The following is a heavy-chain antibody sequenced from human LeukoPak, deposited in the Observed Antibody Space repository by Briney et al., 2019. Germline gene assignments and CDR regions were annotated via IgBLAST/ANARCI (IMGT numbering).Heavy chain of an antibody. Sequence: GGSLRPSCAASGFDVIINYMSWVRQAPGKGLEWVSVIYSGGNTQYGGPYYADSVKGRFTISRHNSDNTLYLEMNSLTAEDTAVYYCASSCDDESSGYHRPPAYWGQGTLVTVSA. V-gene: IGHV3-53*04. J-gene: IGHJ4*02. CDR1: GFDVIINY. CDR2: IYSGGNTQYGGP. CDR3: ASSCDDESSGYHRPPAY. D-gene: IGHD3-22*01.